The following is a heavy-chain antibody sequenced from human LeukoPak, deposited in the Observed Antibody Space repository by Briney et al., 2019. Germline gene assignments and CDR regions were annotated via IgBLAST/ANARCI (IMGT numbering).Heavy chain of an antibody. V-gene: IGHV3-66*01. J-gene: IGHJ6*02. Sequence: GGSLRLSCAASGFIFSSDALSWVRQAPGKGLEWVSVIYSGGSTYYADSVKGRFTISRDNSKNTLYLQMNSLRAEDTAVYYCARDGSNWRLLWFGELPNYYGMDVWGRGTTVTVSS. D-gene: IGHD3-10*01. CDR3: ARDGSNWRLLWFGELPNYYGMDV. CDR1: GFIFSSDA. CDR2: IYSGGST.